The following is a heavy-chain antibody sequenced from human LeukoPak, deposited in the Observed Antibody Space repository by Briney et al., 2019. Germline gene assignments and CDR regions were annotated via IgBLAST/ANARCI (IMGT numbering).Heavy chain of an antibody. Sequence: ASVKVSCKASGYTFTSYGISWVRQAPGQGLEWMGWISAYNGNTNYAQKLQGRVTMTTDTSTSTAYMELRSLRSDDTAVYYCATGLLWFGELASRYYYYMDVWGKGTTVTVSS. J-gene: IGHJ6*03. CDR3: ATGLLWFGELASRYYYYMDV. CDR1: GYTFTSYG. V-gene: IGHV1-18*01. CDR2: ISAYNGNT. D-gene: IGHD3-10*01.